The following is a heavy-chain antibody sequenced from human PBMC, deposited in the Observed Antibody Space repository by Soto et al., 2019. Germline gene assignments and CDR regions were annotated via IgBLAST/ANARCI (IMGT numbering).Heavy chain of an antibody. CDR2: VYSNGNT. V-gene: IGHV4-31*03. CDR3: ARASYFRPSGSYYFVS. J-gene: IGHJ4*02. Sequence: SETLSLTCTVSDDSLTTNKYAWTWIRQNPEKGLEWIGYVYSNGNTRSSPSLQSRVSMSVDTSKSHFSLRLSSVTAADTAVYFCARASYFRPSGSYYFVSWGQGTLVTVSS. D-gene: IGHD3-10*01. CDR1: DDSLTTNKYA.